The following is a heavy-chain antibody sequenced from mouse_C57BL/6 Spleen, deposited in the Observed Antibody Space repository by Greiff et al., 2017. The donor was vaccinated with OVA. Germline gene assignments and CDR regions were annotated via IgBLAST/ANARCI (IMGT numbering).Heavy chain of an antibody. Sequence: QVQLQQSGAELVKPGASVKISCKASGYTFTDYYINWVKQRPGQGLEWIGKIGPGSGSTYYNEKFKGKATLTADKSSSTAYMQLSSLTSEDSAVYFCAKAYYSNYDYAMDYWGQGTSVTVSS. CDR3: AKAYYSNYDYAMDY. D-gene: IGHD2-5*01. J-gene: IGHJ4*01. V-gene: IGHV1-77*01. CDR2: IGPGSGST. CDR1: GYTFTDYY.